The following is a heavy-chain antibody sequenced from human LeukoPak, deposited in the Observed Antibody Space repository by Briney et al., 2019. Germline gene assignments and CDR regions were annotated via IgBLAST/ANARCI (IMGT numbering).Heavy chain of an antibody. D-gene: IGHD2-15*01. V-gene: IGHV3-66*02. J-gene: IGHJ6*03. CDR2: IYSGGST. CDR3: AREDGDYYYMDV. CDR1: GFTVSSNY. Sequence: GGSLRLSCAASGFTVSSNYMSWVRQAPGKGLEWVSVIYSGGSTYYADSVKGRSTISRDNSKNTLYLQMNSLRAEDTAVYYCAREDGDYYYMDVWGKGTTVTVSS.